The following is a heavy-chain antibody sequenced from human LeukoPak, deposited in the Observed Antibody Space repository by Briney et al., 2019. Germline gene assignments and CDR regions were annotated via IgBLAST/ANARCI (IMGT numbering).Heavy chain of an antibody. D-gene: IGHD6-19*01. CDR1: GFTVSANY. Sequence: PGGSLRLSCVASGFTVSANYMSWVRQAPGKGLECVSVIYSTGSTNYADSVKGRFTISRDNSKNTLYLQMNNLRAEHTAVYYCAGYSSGRQIYYFDYWGQGTLVTVPS. J-gene: IGHJ4*02. V-gene: IGHV3-66*01. CDR2: IYSTGST. CDR3: AGYSSGRQIYYFDY.